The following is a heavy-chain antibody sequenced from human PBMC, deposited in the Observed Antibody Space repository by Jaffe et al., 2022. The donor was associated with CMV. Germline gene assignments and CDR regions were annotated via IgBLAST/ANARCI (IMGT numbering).Heavy chain of an antibody. J-gene: IGHJ6*03. CDR3: AREGVISGWNVQSPYQYMDV. CDR1: GFTFSSYD. D-gene: IGHD6-19*01. V-gene: IGHV3-48*03. CDR2: ISRRGII. Sequence: EVQLVESGGGFVQPGGSLRLSCEGSGFTFSSYDMKWVRQAPGKGLEWVAYISRRGIIYYADSVRGRFTVSRDDAKTSLYLEMKSLRVEDTAVYFCAREGVISGWNVQSPYQYMDVWGKGSTVTVS.